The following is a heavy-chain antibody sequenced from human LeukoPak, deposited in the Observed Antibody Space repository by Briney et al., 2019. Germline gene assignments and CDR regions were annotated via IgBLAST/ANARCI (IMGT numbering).Heavy chain of an antibody. CDR1: GFTLRNYA. J-gene: IGHJ6*03. CDR3: AKDQRVFSCGGSDMDV. D-gene: IGHD5-18*01. V-gene: IGHV3-23*01. CDR2: ISGSGGST. Sequence: PGGSLRLSCVASGFTLRNYAMSWVRQAPGKGLEWVSAISGSGGSTYYADSVKGRFTISRDNSKNTLYLQMNSLRAEDTAVYYCAKDQRVFSCGGSDMDVWGKGTTVTVSS.